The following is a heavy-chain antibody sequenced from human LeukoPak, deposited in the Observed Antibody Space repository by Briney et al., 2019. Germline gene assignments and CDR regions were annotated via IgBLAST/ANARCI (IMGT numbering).Heavy chain of an antibody. D-gene: IGHD3-10*01. CDR1: GYTFTSYD. CDR2: MDPNSGNT. V-gene: IGHV1-8*01. J-gene: IGHJ6*03. CDR3: ARGPHYGSGSPDYYYYYMDV. Sequence: ASVKVSCKASGYTFTSYDINWARQATGQGLEWMGWMDPNSGNTGYAQKFQGRVTMTRNTSISTAYMELSSLRSEDTAVYYCARGPHYGSGSPDYYYYYMDVWGKGTTVTVSS.